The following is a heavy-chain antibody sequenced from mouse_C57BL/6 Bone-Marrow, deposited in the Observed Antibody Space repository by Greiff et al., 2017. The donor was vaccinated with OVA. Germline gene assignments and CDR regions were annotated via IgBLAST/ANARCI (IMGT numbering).Heavy chain of an antibody. V-gene: IGHV1-42*01. CDR3: ARWDDGYYFDY. J-gene: IGHJ2*01. D-gene: IGHD2-3*01. Sequence: DVQLQESGPELVKPGASVKISCKASGYSFTGYYMNWVKQSPEKSLEWIGEINPSTGGTTYNQKFKAKATLTVDKSSSTAYMQLKSLTSEDSAVYYCARWDDGYYFDYWGQGTTLTVSS. CDR1: GYSFTGYY. CDR2: INPSTGGT.